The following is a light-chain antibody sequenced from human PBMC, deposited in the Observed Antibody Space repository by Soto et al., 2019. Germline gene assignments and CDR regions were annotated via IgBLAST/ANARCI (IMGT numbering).Light chain of an antibody. J-gene: IGKJ4*01. CDR1: QSVGSN. V-gene: IGKV3D-15*01. CDR3: QQHSRSIT. Sequence: EIVMTQSPATLSVSPGERVTLSCRARQSVGSNLAWYQQTPGQAPRVVIYDASTRATAIPDRFSGSGSGTDFTLTISRLEPEDSAVYYCQQHSRSITFGGGTKVDIK. CDR2: DAS.